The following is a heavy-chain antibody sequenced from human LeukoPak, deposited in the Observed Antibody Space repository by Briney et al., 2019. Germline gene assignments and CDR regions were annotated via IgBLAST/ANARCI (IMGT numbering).Heavy chain of an antibody. CDR3: ARDLGGYSYGSHFDY. CDR1: GFTFSTYY. V-gene: IGHV3-21*01. J-gene: IGHJ4*02. D-gene: IGHD5-18*01. CDR2: ITTSSSYI. Sequence: PGGSLRLSCAASGFTFSTYYMNWVRQAPGKGLEWVSSITTSSSYIYYADSVKGRFTISRDSAKNSLYLQMNSLRAEDTAVYYCARDLGGYSYGSHFDYWGQGTLVTVSS.